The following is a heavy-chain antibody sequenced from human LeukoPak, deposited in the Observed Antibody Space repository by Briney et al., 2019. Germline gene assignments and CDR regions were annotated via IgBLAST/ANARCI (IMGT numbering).Heavy chain of an antibody. V-gene: IGHV3-66*01. CDR2: IYTAGST. CDR1: GFTVSSYY. J-gene: IGHJ6*02. CDR3: ARSTYRDGYNNYYYYAMDV. D-gene: IGHD5-24*01. Sequence: PGGSLRLSCAASGFTVSSYYMTWVRQAPGTGLDWVSVIYTAGSTHYADSVKGRFTISRDNSKNTLYLQMNSLRAEDTAAYHCARSTYRDGYNNYYYYAMDVWGQGTMVTVSS.